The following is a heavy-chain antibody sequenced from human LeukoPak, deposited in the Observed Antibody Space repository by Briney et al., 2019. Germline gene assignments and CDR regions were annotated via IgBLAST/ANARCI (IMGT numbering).Heavy chain of an antibody. CDR3: AKEWGSASYYFDY. J-gene: IGHJ4*02. D-gene: IGHD3-16*01. V-gene: IGHV3-23*01. CDR2: ISGSGGST. Sequence: GGSLRLSCAASGFTFINYEMNWVRQAPGKGLEWVSAISGSGGSTYYADSVKGRFTISRDNSKNTLYLQMNSLRAEDTAVYYCAKEWGSASYYFDYWGQGTLVTVSS. CDR1: GFTFINYE.